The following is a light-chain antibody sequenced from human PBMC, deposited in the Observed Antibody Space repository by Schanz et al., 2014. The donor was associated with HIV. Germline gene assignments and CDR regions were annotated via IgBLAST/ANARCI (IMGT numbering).Light chain of an antibody. Sequence: QSALTQPPSASGSPGQSVTISCTGTSSDVGDYNYVSWYQQHPGKAPKLMIYEVTKRPSGVPDRFSGSKSGNTAFLTVSGLQAEDEADYYCSSSGGSNNFVIFGGGTKLTVL. J-gene: IGLJ2*01. CDR3: SSSGGSNNFVI. V-gene: IGLV2-8*01. CDR1: SSDVGDYNY. CDR2: EVT.